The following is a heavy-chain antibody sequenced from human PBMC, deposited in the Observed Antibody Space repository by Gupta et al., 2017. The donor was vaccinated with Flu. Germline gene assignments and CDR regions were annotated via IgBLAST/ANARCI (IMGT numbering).Heavy chain of an antibody. J-gene: IGHJ4*02. CDR1: GSTLSDHH. CDR3: TRLNFYDGSGYYNDF. Sequence: EVQLVESGGGLVQPGGSLRLSCVVSGSTLSDHHLDWGRQAPGKGLEWIGRSKNRATSDTTVYAASVEGRFTFSRDDSKNSVNLQMNSLKTEDTAVYYCTRLNFYDGSGYYNDFWGQGTRVAVSS. D-gene: IGHD3-22*01. CDR2: SKNRATSDTT. V-gene: IGHV3-72*01.